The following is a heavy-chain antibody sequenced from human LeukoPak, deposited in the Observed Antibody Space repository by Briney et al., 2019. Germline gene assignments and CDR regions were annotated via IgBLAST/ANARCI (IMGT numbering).Heavy chain of an antibody. CDR1: GFTFSSYS. CDR2: ISSSSSTI. J-gene: IGHJ6*02. V-gene: IGHV3-48*01. D-gene: IGHD2-15*01. Sequence: PGGSLRLSCAASGFTFSSYSMNWVRQAPGKGLEWASYISSSSSTIYYADSVKGRFTISRDNSKNTLYLQMNSLRAEDTAVYYCARDLRGCSGGSCYRGYYYYGMDVWGQGTTVTVSS. CDR3: ARDLRGCSGGSCYRGYYYYGMDV.